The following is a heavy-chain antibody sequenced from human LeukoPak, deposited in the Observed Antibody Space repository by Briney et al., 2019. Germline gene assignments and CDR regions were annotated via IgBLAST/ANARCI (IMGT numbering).Heavy chain of an antibody. CDR2: ISYDGSNK. D-gene: IGHD2-21*01. V-gene: IGHV3-30*18. J-gene: IGHJ4*02. Sequence: PGRSLRLSCAASGFTFSSYGMHWVRQAPGKGLEWVAVISYDGSNKYYADSVKGRFTISRDNSKNTLYLEMNSLRVEETAVYYCAKETARGGDGDYWGQGTLVTVSS. CDR3: AKETARGGDGDY. CDR1: GFTFSSYG.